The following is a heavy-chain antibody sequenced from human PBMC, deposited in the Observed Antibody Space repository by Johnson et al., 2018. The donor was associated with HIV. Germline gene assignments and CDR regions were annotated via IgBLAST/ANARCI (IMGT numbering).Heavy chain of an antibody. V-gene: IGHV3-30*02. CDR2: IRYDGNNK. CDR1: GFTFSSYG. CDR3: TTSLPWSLDAFDI. J-gene: IGHJ3*02. Sequence: QVQLMESGGGVVQPGGSLRLSCAASGFTFSSYGIHWVRQAPGKGLEWVSFIRYDGNNKYFADSVKGRFTIYRDNSKNTLYLQMNSLKTEDTAVYYCTTSLPWSLDAFDIWGQGTMVTVSS. D-gene: IGHD1-14*01.